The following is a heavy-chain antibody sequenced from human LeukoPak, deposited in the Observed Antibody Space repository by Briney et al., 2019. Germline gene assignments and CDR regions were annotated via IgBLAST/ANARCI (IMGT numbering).Heavy chain of an antibody. CDR2: ISSSSSYI. J-gene: IGHJ4*02. V-gene: IGHV3-21*01. D-gene: IGHD4-11*01. CDR1: GFTFSSYS. Sequence: GGSLRLSCAASGFTFSSYSMNWVRQAPGKGLEWVSSISSSSSYIYYADSVKGRFTISRDNAKNSLYLQMNSLRAEDTAVYYCARARGYSDYAPDYWGQGTLVTVSS. CDR3: ARARGYSDYAPDY.